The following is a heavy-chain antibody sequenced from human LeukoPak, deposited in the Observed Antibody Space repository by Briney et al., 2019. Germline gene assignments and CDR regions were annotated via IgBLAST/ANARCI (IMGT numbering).Heavy chain of an antibody. CDR1: GYTFTGYY. J-gene: IGHJ4*02. CDR2: INPNSGGT. CDR3: AREYNWSQYYFDY. V-gene: IGHV1-2*02. Sequence: ASVTASCKASGYTFTGYYMHWVRQAPGQGLEWMGWINPNSGGTNYAQKFQGRVTMTRDTSISTAYMELSRLRSDDTAVYYCAREYNWSQYYFDYWGQGTLVTVSS. D-gene: IGHD1-20*01.